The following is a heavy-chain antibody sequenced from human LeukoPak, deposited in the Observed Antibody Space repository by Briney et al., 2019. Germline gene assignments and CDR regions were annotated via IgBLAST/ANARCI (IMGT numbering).Heavy chain of an antibody. CDR3: ARDRVRDYYDSSGYYPQQYFDL. Sequence: GGSLRHSCAASRFTFSDYNINWVRQAPGKGLEWVSSISSDTRYIYYADSVKGRFTISRDNARNSLYLQMSGLRAEDTAVYYCARDRVRDYYDSSGYYPQQYFDLWGRGTLVTVSS. D-gene: IGHD3-22*01. CDR1: RFTFSDYN. V-gene: IGHV3-21*06. J-gene: IGHJ2*01. CDR2: ISSDTRYI.